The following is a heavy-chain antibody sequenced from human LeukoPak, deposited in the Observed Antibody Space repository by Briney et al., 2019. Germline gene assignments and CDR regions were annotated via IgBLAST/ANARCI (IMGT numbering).Heavy chain of an antibody. CDR3: AKGRYDSSGYCDY. Sequence: GGSLRLSCAASGFTFSSYSMNWVRQAPGKGLEWVSSISSSSSYIYYADSVKGRFTISRDNAENSLYLQMNSLRAEDTAVYYCAKGRYDSSGYCDYWGQGTLVTVSS. V-gene: IGHV3-21*01. D-gene: IGHD3-22*01. J-gene: IGHJ4*02. CDR1: GFTFSSYS. CDR2: ISSSSSYI.